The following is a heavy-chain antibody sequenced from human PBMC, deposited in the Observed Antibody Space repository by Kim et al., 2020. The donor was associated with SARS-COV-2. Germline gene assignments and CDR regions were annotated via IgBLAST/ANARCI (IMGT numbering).Heavy chain of an antibody. J-gene: IGHJ4*01. Sequence: GGSLRLSCAASGFTFSNAWMSWVRQAPGKGLEWVAGIRSNNGGRTNEYSVHVRGTFSISNAEYKKSLQLNMSRLKNKATDEYSCRSDFPLDGEYWG. D-gene: IGHD2-21*01. CDR1: GFTFSNAW. V-gene: IGHV3-15*01. CDR2: IRSNNGGRTN. CDR3: RSDFPLDGEY.